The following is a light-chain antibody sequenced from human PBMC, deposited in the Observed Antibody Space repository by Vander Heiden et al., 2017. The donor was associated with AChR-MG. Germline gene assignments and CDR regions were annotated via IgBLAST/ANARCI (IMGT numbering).Light chain of an antibody. CDR2: AAS. CDR1: QAISTF. Sequence: QLTQSPSSLSASVGDGVTITCRASQAISTFLAWYQQKPGEAPKLLIYAASTLQSGVPSRFSGSGSGTDFTLNISSLQPEDFATYYCQQFNSYPRTFGGGTKVEIK. J-gene: IGKJ4*01. CDR3: QQFNSYPRT. V-gene: IGKV1-9*01.